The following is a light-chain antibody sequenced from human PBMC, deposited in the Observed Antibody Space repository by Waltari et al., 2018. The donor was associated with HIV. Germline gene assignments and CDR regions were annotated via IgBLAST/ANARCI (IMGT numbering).Light chain of an antibody. CDR3: CSCPRSGIRYV. Sequence: QSALTQPASVSGSPGQSITISCTGTSSNVGSDDLVSWYQQHPGEAPKLIIYEVTKRPEGVSNRFSGSKSGNTASLTISGLQAEDEADYYCCSCPRSGIRYVFGTGTKVTVL. CDR1: SSNVGSDDL. CDR2: EVT. V-gene: IGLV2-23*02. J-gene: IGLJ1*01.